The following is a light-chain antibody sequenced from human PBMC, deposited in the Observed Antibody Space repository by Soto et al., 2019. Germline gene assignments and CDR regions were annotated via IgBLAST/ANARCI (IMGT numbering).Light chain of an antibody. J-gene: IGLJ3*02. V-gene: IGLV1-40*01. CDR3: QSYASSLSVWV. CDR1: SSNIGAGYD. Sequence: QSVLTQPPSVSGAPGQRVTISCTGSSSNIGAGYDVHWYHQLPGTAPKLLIYGNNNRPSGVPDRFSGSRSGTSASLAITGLQAEDEADYYCQSYASSLSVWVFGGGTKVTV. CDR2: GNN.